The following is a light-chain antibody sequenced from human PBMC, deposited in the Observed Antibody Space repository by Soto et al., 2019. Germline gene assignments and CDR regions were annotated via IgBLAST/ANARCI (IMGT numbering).Light chain of an antibody. CDR3: QQYNSYSWT. J-gene: IGKJ1*01. Sequence: DIQMTPYPSTLSASVGDRVTITCRASQSISSWVSWYQQKPGKAPKLLIYKASSLESGVPSRFSGSGSGTEFTLTISSLQPDDFATYYCQQYNSYSWTFGQGTKV. V-gene: IGKV1-5*03. CDR2: KAS. CDR1: QSISSW.